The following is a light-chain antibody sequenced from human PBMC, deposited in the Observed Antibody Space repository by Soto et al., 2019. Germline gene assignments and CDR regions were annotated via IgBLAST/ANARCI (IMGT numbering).Light chain of an antibody. CDR3: QQRHMWPIT. CDR1: QSFRGL. CDR2: DAY. V-gene: IGKV3-11*01. J-gene: IGKJ5*01. Sequence: EVVLTQSPVTLSLSPGERATLSCRASQSFRGLLAWYQQKPGQAPRLLIYDAYNRATGIPPRFSSSGSGTDFTLTISSLEPEDSAVYYCQQRHMWPITFGQGTRLEMK.